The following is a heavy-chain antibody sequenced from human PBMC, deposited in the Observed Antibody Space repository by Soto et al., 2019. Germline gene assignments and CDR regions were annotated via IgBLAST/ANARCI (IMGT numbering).Heavy chain of an antibody. J-gene: IGHJ4*02. CDR1: GFTFSSYG. CDR3: ARGGVVVTARTGYYFAY. Sequence: QVQLVESGGGVVQPGRSLRLSCAASGFTFSSYGMHWVRQAPGKGLEWVAVIWYDGSNKYYADSVKGRFTISRDNSKNTLYLQMNSLRAEDTAVYYCARGGVVVTARTGYYFAYWGQGTLVTVSS. CDR2: IWYDGSNK. V-gene: IGHV3-33*01. D-gene: IGHD2-21*02.